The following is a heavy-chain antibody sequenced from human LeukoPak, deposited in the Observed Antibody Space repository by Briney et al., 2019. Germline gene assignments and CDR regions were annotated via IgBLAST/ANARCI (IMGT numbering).Heavy chain of an antibody. CDR3: AKDGIVVSYFDY. CDR2: ISYDGSNK. Sequence: PGGSLRLSCAVSGFTFSSFAMSWVRQAPGKGLEWVAIISYDGSNKYYADSVKGRFTISRDNSKNTLYLQMNSLRAEDTAMYYCAKDGIVVSYFDYWGQGTLVTVSS. CDR1: GFTFSSFA. J-gene: IGHJ4*02. D-gene: IGHD3-22*01. V-gene: IGHV3-30*18.